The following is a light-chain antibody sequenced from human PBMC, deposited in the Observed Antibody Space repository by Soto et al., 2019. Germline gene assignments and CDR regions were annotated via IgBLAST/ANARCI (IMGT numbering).Light chain of an antibody. CDR2: AAS. J-gene: IGKJ3*01. Sequence: IQLTQSPSSLSASVGDRVTITCRASQDIAIYLAWYQQKPGEAPKLLIYAASTLYGGVPSRFSGSGSATDSTLTISRLEPEDFAVYFCQQSGSSPLTFGPGTKVDIK. CDR3: QQSGSSPLT. CDR1: QDIAIY. V-gene: IGKV1-9*01.